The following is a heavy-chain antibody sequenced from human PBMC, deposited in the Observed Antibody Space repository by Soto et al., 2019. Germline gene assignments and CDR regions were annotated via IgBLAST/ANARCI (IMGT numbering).Heavy chain of an antibody. CDR2: IWYDGNKK. CDR3: VVDTSGLLDY. Sequence: GRSLRLSCAASGFTFSSNGMHWVRQAPGKGLEWVAVIWYDGNKKYYGDSVRGRFTISRDNSKNTLYLEMNSLRAEVTAVYYCVVDTSGLLDYWGQGTQVTVSS. CDR1: GFTFSSNG. V-gene: IGHV3-33*03. D-gene: IGHD3-22*01. J-gene: IGHJ4*02.